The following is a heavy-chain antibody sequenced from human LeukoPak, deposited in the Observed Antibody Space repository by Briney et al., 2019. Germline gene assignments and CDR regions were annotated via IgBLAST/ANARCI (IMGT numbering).Heavy chain of an antibody. CDR1: GGTFISYS. J-gene: IGHJ4*02. D-gene: IGHD3-16*02. V-gene: IGHV1-18*01. CDR3: ARDALDDYVWGSYRYSDY. CDR2: ISAYNGNT. Sequence: GASVKVSCKASGGTFISYSISWVRQAPGQGLEWMGWISAYNGNTNYAQKLQGRVTMTTDTSTSTAYMELRSLRSDDTAVYYCARDALDDYVWGSYRYSDYWGQGTLVTVSS.